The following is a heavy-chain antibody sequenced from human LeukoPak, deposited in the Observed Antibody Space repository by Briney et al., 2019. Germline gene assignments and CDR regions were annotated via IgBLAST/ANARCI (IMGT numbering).Heavy chain of an antibody. D-gene: IGHD3-10*01. V-gene: IGHV3-7*03. J-gene: IGHJ4*02. CDR1: GFTISSYW. Sequence: PGGSLRLSCAASGFTISSYWMSWVRQAPGKGLEWVANIKQDGSEKYYVDSVKGRFTISRDNAKNSLYLQMNSLRAEDTAVYYCAKLWFREDYFDYWGQGTLVTVSS. CDR3: AKLWFREDYFDY. CDR2: IKQDGSEK.